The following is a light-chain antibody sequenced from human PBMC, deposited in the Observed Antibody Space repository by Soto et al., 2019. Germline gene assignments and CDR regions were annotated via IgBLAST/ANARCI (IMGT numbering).Light chain of an antibody. Sequence: QSVLTQPPSVSGAPRQRVTISCSGSSSNIGTKGVNWYQQLPGKAPKLLIYYDDLLAAGVSDRFSGSKSGTSASLAISGLPAEDEAEYYCAAWDDSLNGAVVFGGGTKLTVL. CDR3: AAWDDSLNGAVV. J-gene: IGLJ2*01. CDR2: YDD. CDR1: SSNIGTKG. V-gene: IGLV1-36*01.